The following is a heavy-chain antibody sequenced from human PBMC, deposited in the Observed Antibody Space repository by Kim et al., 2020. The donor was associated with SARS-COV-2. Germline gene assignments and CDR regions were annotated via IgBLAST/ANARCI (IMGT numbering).Heavy chain of an antibody. J-gene: IGHJ4*02. CDR2: ISDSGGST. D-gene: IGHD1-26*01. CDR1: GFTFSSYA. CDR3: TREQKVKSYFY. Sequence: GGSLRLSCAASGFTFSSYAMSWVRQGPGKGLEWVSVISDSGGSTNYADSVKGRFTISRDNSKNTLFLQMNSLRAEDTALYYCTREQKVKSYFYWGQGTLVTVSS. V-gene: IGHV3-23*01.